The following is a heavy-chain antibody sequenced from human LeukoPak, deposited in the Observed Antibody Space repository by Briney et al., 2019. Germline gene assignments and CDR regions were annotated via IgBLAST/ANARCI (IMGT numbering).Heavy chain of an antibody. CDR3: ARHVTISGPYDASDI. Sequence: SETLSLTCTVSGDSISSYYWSWIRQPPGKGLEWIGYIYYSGGTDYNPSLKSRVTISVDTSKNQFSLRLRSVTAADTAVYYCARHVTISGPYDASDIWGQGTMVTASP. CDR2: IYYSGGT. D-gene: IGHD5-24*01. J-gene: IGHJ3*02. V-gene: IGHV4-59*08. CDR1: GDSISSYY.